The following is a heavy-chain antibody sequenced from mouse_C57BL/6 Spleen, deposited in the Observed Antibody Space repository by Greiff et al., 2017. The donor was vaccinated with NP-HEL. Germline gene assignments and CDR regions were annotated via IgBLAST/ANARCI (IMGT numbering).Heavy chain of an antibody. D-gene: IGHD4-1*01. CDR2: IYPGSGNT. V-gene: IGHV1-76*01. Sequence: VQLQQSGAELVRPGASVKLSCKASGYTFTDYYINWVKQRPGQGLEWIARIYPGSGNTYYNEKFKGKATLTAEKSSSTAYMQLSSLTSEDSAVYFCVRSNWNFDYWGQGTTLTVSS. CDR3: VRSNWNFDY. J-gene: IGHJ2*01. CDR1: GYTFTDYY.